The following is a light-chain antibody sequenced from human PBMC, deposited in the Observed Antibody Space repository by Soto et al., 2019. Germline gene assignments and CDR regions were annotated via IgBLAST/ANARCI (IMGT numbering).Light chain of an antibody. CDR3: QQYSSFSRT. J-gene: IGKJ1*01. Sequence: DIQLTQSPSTLSASVGDRVTITRRASQTISTWLAWYQQKTGKAPEILIYDASTLESGVPSRFRGSRSGTEFSLTISSLQPDDFATFYCQQYSSFSRTFGQGTKVDIK. V-gene: IGKV1-5*01. CDR2: DAS. CDR1: QTISTW.